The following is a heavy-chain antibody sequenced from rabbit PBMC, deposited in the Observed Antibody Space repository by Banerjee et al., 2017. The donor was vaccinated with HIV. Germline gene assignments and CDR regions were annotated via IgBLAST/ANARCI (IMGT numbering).Heavy chain of an antibody. CDR2: IVAGSSGTT. CDR3: ARDLAGVIGWNFNL. V-gene: IGHV1S40*01. J-gene: IGHJ4*01. CDR1: GFSLTTNYY. Sequence: QSLEESGGDLVKPGASLTLTCTASGFSLTTNYYMCWVRQAPGKGLEWIGCIVAGSSGTTYYATWAKGRFTISKTSSTTVTLQMTSLTAADTATYFCARDLAGVIGWNFNLWGQGTLVTVS. D-gene: IGHD4-1*01.